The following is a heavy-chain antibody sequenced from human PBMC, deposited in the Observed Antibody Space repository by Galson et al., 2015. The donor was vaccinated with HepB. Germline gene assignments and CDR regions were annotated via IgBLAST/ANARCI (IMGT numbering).Heavy chain of an antibody. Sequence: SLRLSCAASGFTFSSYSMNWVRQAPGKGLEWVSYISSSSSTIYYADSVKGRFTISRDNAKNSLYLQMNSLRDEDTAVYYCARDPQYYYDSSGYYSYYYYGMDVWGQGTTVTVSS. CDR2: ISSSSSTI. CDR3: ARDPQYYYDSSGYYSYYYYGMDV. V-gene: IGHV3-48*02. D-gene: IGHD3-22*01. CDR1: GFTFSSYS. J-gene: IGHJ6*02.